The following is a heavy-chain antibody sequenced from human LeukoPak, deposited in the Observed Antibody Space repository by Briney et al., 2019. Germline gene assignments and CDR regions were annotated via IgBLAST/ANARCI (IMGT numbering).Heavy chain of an antibody. CDR1: GFTFSNYW. V-gene: IGHV3-74*01. CDR3: ASFGSSGYWLDY. J-gene: IGHJ4*02. Sequence: AGSLRLSCAASGFTFSNYWMHWVRQVPGKGLVWVSHINNDGTSTSYADSVKGRFTISRDNAKHRLYLQMNSLRAEDTAVYYCASFGSSGYWLDYWGQGALVTVSS. CDR2: INNDGTST. D-gene: IGHD3-22*01.